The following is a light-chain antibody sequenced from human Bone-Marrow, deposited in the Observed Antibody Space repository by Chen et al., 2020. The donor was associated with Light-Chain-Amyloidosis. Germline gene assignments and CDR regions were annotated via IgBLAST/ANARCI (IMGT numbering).Light chain of an antibody. CDR2: DDS. CDR1: NIGSTS. Sequence: SYVLPQPSSVSVAPGQTATIACGGNNIGSTSVHWYQQTPGQAPLLVVDDDSARPSGIPERWSGSDSGSTATLTISRVEAGDEADYYCQVWDRSSDRPVFGGGTKLTVL. J-gene: IGLJ3*02. V-gene: IGLV3-21*02. CDR3: QVWDRSSDRPV.